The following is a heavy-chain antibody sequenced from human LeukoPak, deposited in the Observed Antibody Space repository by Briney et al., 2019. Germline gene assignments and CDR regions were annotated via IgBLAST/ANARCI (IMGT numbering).Heavy chain of an antibody. V-gene: IGHV4-38-2*02. D-gene: IGHD6-19*01. J-gene: IGHJ4*02. CDR2: IYHSGDT. CDR3: AKGTSSGWYYFDY. Sequence: PSETLSLTCIVSGYSITSGYYWGWIRQPPGKGLEWIGSIYHSGDTYYNPSLKSRVTISVDTSKNQFSLKLDSVTAADTAVYYCAKGTSSGWYYFDYWGQGTLVTVSS. CDR1: GYSITSGYY.